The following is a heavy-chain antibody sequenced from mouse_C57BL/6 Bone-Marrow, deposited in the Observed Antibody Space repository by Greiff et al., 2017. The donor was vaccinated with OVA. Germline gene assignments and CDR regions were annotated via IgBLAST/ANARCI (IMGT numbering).Heavy chain of an antibody. CDR1: GYTFTSYW. D-gene: IGHD1-1*01. CDR3: AIMYYYGSSPNYYAMDY. J-gene: IGHJ4*01. Sequence: QVQLKEPGAELVKPGASVKLSCKASGYTFTSYWMHWVKQRPGQGLEWIGMIHPNSGSTKYNEKFKSKATLTVDTSSSTAYMQLSSLTSEDSVVYYCAIMYYYGSSPNYYAMDYWGQGTSVTVSS. CDR2: IHPNSGST. V-gene: IGHV1-64*01.